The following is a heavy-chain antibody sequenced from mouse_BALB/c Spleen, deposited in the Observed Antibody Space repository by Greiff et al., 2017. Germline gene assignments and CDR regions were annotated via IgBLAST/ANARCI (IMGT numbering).Heavy chain of an antibody. CDR2: IYPGSGST. J-gene: IGHJ2*01. CDR3: ARGGPYYGNYEADY. Sequence: QVQLQQPGAELVKPGTSVKLSCKASGYNFTSYWINWVKLRPGQGLEWIGDIYPGSGSTNYNEKFKSKATLTVDTSSSTAYMQLSSLASEDSALYYCARGGPYYGNYEADYWGQGTTLTVSA. D-gene: IGHD2-10*01. V-gene: IGHV1-55*01. CDR1: GYNFTSYW.